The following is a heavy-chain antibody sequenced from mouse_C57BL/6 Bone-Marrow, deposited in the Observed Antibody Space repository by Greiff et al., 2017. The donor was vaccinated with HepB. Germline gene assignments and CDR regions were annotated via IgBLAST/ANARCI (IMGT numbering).Heavy chain of an antibody. Sequence: EVKLMESGGGLVQSGRSLRLSCATSGFTFSDFYMEWVRQAPGKGLEWIAASRNKANDYTTEYSASVKGRFIVSRDTSQSILYLQMNALRAEDTAIYYCARDADHYYGSSAGFADWGQGTLVTVSA. CDR2: SRNKANDYTT. D-gene: IGHD1-1*01. V-gene: IGHV7-1*01. CDR1: GFTFSDFY. J-gene: IGHJ3*01. CDR3: ARDADHYYGSSAGFAD.